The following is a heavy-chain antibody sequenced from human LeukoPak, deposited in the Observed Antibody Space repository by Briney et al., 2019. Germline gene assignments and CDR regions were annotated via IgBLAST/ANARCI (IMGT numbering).Heavy chain of an antibody. V-gene: IGHV3-30*04. CDR3: ARGPYYDFWSGYSEPAYYYYYMGV. D-gene: IGHD3-3*01. CDR2: ISYDGSNK. CDR1: GFTFSSYA. J-gene: IGHJ6*03. Sequence: GGSLRLSCAASGFTFSSYAMHWVRQAPGKGLEWVAVISYDGSNKYYADSVKGRFTFSRDNSKNTLYLQMNSLRAEDTAVYYCARGPYYDFWSGYSEPAYYYYYMGVWGKGTTVTVSS.